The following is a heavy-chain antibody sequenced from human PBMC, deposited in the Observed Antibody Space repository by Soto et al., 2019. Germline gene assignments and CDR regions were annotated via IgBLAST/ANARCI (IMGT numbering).Heavy chain of an antibody. J-gene: IGHJ4*02. CDR3: ASGIQLWLRRINNGYSG. CDR2: IIPMFGTA. CDR1: GGTFSTYA. Sequence: QVQLVQSGAEVKKPESSVKVSCKAPGGTFSTYAISWVGQAPGQGLEWMGGIIPMFGTANYAQRFQDRVTITAAESTNTVYMELSSLRSEDTAVYFCASGIQLWLRRINNGYSGWGQGTLVTVSS. D-gene: IGHD5-18*01. V-gene: IGHV1-69*12.